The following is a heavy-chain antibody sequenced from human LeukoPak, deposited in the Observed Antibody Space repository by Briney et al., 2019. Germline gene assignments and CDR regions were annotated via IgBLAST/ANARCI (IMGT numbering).Heavy chain of an antibody. Sequence: GGSLRLSCAASGFTFSSYAMSWVRQAPGKGLEWVSAISGSGGSTYYADSVKGRFTISRDNSKNTLYLQMNSLRAEDTAVYYCVKPLTGFWSMGNWGQGTLVTVSS. CDR3: VKPLTGFWSMGN. CDR1: GFTFSSYA. V-gene: IGHV3-23*01. J-gene: IGHJ4*02. D-gene: IGHD3-3*01. CDR2: ISGSGGST.